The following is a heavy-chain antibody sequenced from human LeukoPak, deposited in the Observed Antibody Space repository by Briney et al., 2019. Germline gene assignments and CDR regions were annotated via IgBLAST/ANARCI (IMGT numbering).Heavy chain of an antibody. J-gene: IGHJ3*02. CDR1: GYTFTRYY. V-gene: IGHV1-2*02. CDR3: ARIVVVSSTLRFDAFDI. CDR2: ISPNSGGT. D-gene: IGHD2-15*01. Sequence: ASVKVSCKPSGYTFTRYYIHWVRQAPGHGLKWMGWISPNSGGTNFAQKFQGRVTMTRDTSLSTAYMELSRLRSDDTAVYYCARIVVVSSTLRFDAFDIWGQGTMVTVSS.